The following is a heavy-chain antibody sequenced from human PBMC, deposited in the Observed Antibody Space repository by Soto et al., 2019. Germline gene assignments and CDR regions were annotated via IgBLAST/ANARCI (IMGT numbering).Heavy chain of an antibody. CDR1: GFIFSRYA. V-gene: IGHV3-30-3*01. J-gene: IGHJ4*02. Sequence: GGSLRLSCAGSGFIFSRYAMHWVRQAPGKGLEWVALISNDGSTKQHADSVKGRFTISRDNAKNSVSLQMNTLRAEDTAVYYCAREDSIIIPAVSDFWGQGTLVTVSS. CDR3: AREDSIIIPAVSDF. CDR2: ISNDGSTK. D-gene: IGHD2-2*01.